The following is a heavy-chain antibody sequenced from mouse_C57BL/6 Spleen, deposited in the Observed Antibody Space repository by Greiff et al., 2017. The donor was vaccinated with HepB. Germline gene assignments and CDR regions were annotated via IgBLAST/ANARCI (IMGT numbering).Heavy chain of an antibody. CDR1: GYAFTNYL. CDR2: INPGSGGT. CDR3: ARSPYDYYFDY. V-gene: IGHV1-54*01. J-gene: IGHJ2*01. D-gene: IGHD2-4*01. Sequence: QVQLQQSGAELVRPGTSVKVSCKASGYAFTNYLIEWVKQRPGQGLEWIGVINPGSGGTNYNETFKGKATLTADKSSSTAYMQLSSLTSEDSAVYFCARSPYDYYFDYGGQGTTLTVSS.